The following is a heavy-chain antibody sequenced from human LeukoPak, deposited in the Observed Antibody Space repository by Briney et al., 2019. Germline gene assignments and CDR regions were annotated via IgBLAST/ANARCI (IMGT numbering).Heavy chain of an antibody. CDR2: INPNSGGT. J-gene: IGHJ4*02. CDR3: ARDNDSRDPPHFDY. CDR1: GYTFTGYY. D-gene: IGHD3-16*01. V-gene: IGHV1-2*02. Sequence: PGASVKVSCKASGYTFTGYYMHWVRQAPGQGLEWMGWINPNSGGTNYAQKFQGRVTMTRDTSISTAYMELSRLRSDDTAVYYCARDNDSRDPPHFDYWGQGTLVTVSS.